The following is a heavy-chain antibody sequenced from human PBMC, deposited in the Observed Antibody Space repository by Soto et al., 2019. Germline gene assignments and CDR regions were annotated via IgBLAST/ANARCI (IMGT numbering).Heavy chain of an antibody. CDR3: AKDAHSGGLVLSYYYYGMDV. V-gene: IGHV3-23*01. Sequence: EVQLLESGGGLVQPGGSLRLSCAASGFTFSSYAMSWVRQAPGKGLEWVSAISGSGGSTYYADSVKGRFTISRDNSKNTLYLQMNSLRAEDTAVYYCAKDAHSGGLVLSYYYYGMDVWGQGTTVIVSS. CDR1: GFTFSSYA. CDR2: ISGSGGST. J-gene: IGHJ6*02. D-gene: IGHD6-6*01.